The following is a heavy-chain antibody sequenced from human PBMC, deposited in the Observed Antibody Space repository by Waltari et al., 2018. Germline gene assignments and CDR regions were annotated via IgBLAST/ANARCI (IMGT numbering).Heavy chain of an antibody. Sequence: VQLQESGPGLVKPSETLSLNCTVPGGPTRIYYWSWIRQPPGKGLEWIGYIYYSGSTNYNPSLKSRVTISVDTSKNQFSLKLSSVTAADTAVYYCAREYFEYSSSGGWFDPWGQGTLVTVSS. D-gene: IGHD6-6*01. CDR1: GGPTRIYY. V-gene: IGHV4-59*01. CDR3: AREYFEYSSSGGWFDP. CDR2: IYYSGST. J-gene: IGHJ5*02.